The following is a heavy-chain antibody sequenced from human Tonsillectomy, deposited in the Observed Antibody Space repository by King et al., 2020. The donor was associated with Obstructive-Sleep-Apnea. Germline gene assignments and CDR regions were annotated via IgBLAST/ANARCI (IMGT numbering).Heavy chain of an antibody. D-gene: IGHD1-14*01. Sequence: QLVQSGAEVKKPGASVKVSCKASGYTFTNFDFNWVRQAAGQGLEWVGWMNPNSGNPGYAQNFQGRVTLTRNTSIFTAYMEVSGLRSEDTAVYYCARGSRTFDIWGQGTMVTVSS. CDR3: ARGSRTFDI. CDR1: GYTFTNFD. J-gene: IGHJ3*02. CDR2: MNPNSGNP. V-gene: IGHV1-8*01.